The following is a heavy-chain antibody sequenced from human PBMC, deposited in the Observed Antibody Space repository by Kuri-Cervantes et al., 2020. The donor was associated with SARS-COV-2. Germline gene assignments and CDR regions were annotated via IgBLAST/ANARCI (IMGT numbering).Heavy chain of an antibody. Sequence: ASVKVSCKASGYTFTSYDINWVRQATGQGLEWMGWMNPNSGNTGYAQKFQGRVTMTRNTSISTAYMELSSLRSEDTAVYYCARDLFEKTYDFWSGIFDYWGQGTLVTVSS. CDR2: MNPNSGNT. CDR1: GYTFTSYD. J-gene: IGHJ4*02. D-gene: IGHD3-3*01. CDR3: ARDLFEKTYDFWSGIFDY. V-gene: IGHV1-8*02.